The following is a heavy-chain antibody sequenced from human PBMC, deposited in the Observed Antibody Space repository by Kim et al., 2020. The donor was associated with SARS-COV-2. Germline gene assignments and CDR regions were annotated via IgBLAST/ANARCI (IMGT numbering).Heavy chain of an antibody. CDR3: ARDLAALITKFKAQDCSSTSCYTNYYYYMDV. V-gene: IGHV1-18*01. CDR2: ISAYNGNT. CDR1: GYTFTSYG. D-gene: IGHD2-2*02. J-gene: IGHJ6*03. Sequence: ASVKVSCKASGYTFTSYGISWVRQAPGQGLEWMGWISAYNGNTNYAQKLQGRVTMTTDTSTSTAYMELRSLRSDDTAVYYCARDLAALITKFKAQDCSSTSCYTNYYYYMDVWGKGTTVTVSS.